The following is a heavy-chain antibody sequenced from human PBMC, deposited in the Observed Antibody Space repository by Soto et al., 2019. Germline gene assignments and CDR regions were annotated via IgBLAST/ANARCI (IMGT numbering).Heavy chain of an antibody. CDR1: GFTFSSYS. Sequence: PVGSLRLSCAASGFTFSSYSMNWVRQAPGKGLEWVSYISSSSSTIYYADSVKGRFTISRDNAKNSLYLQMNSLRDEDTAVYYCASTYYYDSSGYWRTGYYYGMDVWGQGTTVTVSS. CDR2: ISSSSSTI. D-gene: IGHD3-22*01. CDR3: ASTYYYDSSGYWRTGYYYGMDV. V-gene: IGHV3-48*02. J-gene: IGHJ6*02.